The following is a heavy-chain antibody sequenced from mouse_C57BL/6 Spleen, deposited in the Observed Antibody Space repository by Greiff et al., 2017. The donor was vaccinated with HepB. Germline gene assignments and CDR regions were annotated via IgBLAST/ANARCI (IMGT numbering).Heavy chain of an antibody. CDR1: GFNIKDYY. CDR2: IDPEDGDT. J-gene: IGHJ2*01. CDR3: TGVTGTGYFDY. Sequence: VQLKQSGAELVRPGASVKLSCTASGFNIKDYYMHWVKQRPEQGLEWIGRIDPEDGDTEYAPKFQGKATMTADTSSNTAYLQLSSLTSEDTAVYYCTGVTGTGYFDYWGQGTTLTVSS. D-gene: IGHD4-1*01. V-gene: IGHV14-1*01.